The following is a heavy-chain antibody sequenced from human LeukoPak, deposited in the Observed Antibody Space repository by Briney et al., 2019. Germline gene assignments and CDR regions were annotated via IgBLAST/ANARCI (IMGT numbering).Heavy chain of an antibody. V-gene: IGHV3-66*01. Sequence: GGSLRLSCAASGFTVSSNHMSWVRRAPGKGLEWVSVINSGGSTYYADSVKGRFTISRDNSKNTLYLQMSSLRAEDTAVYYCARDLAYYGSGKQNYWGQGTLVTVSS. CDR3: ARDLAYYGSGKQNY. CDR2: INSGGST. CDR1: GFTVSSNH. D-gene: IGHD3-10*01. J-gene: IGHJ4*02.